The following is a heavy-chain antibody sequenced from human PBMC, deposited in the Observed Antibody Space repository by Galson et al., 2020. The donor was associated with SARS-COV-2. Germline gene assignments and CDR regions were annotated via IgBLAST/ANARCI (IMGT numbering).Heavy chain of an antibody. CDR2: IWYDGSNT. CDR3: AAGYSSRDGLRY. V-gene: IGHV3-33*01. D-gene: IGHD6-13*01. Sequence: GESLKISCAASGFTFSSYGMHWVRQAPGKGLEWVAVIWYDGSNTYYADSVKGRFTISRDNSKNTLYLQMSSLRAEDTAVYYCAAGYSSRDGLRYWGQGTLVTVSS. CDR1: GFTFSSYG. J-gene: IGHJ4*02.